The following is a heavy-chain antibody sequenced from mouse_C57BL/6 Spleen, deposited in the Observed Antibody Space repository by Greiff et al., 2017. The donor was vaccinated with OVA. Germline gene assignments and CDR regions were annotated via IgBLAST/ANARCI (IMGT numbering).Heavy chain of an antibody. CDR3: YSRGFAY. D-gene: IGHD2-5*01. V-gene: IGHV1-15*01. Sequence: VKLQQSGAELVRPGASVTLSCKASGYTFTDYEMHWVKQTPVHGLEWIGAIDPETGGTAYNQKFKGKAILTADKSSSTAYMELRSLTSEDSAVYYCYSRGFAYWGQGTLVTVSA. CDR1: GYTFTDYE. CDR2: IDPETGGT. J-gene: IGHJ3*01.